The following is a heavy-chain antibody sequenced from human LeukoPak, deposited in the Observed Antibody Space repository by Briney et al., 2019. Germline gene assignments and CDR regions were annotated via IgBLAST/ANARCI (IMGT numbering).Heavy chain of an antibody. D-gene: IGHD2-15*01. V-gene: IGHV3-23*01. CDR2: IRSSGGST. J-gene: IGHJ4*02. Sequence: YPGGSLRLSCAASGFTFSNYAMSWVRRAPGRGLEWLSAIRSSGGSTYYADSVKGRFTISRDNSKNTLYLLMNSLRTEDTAVSHCARQIGYCSDGSCYCEYSGERTLVTVSS. CDR3: ARQIGYCSDGSCYCEY. CDR1: GFTFSNYA.